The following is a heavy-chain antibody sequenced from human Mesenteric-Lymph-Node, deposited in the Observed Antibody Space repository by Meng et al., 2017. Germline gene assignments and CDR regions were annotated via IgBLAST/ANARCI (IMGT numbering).Heavy chain of an antibody. V-gene: IGHV3-15*01. CDR3: LKCCVSNGCYAGGSY. J-gene: IGHJ4*02. CDR2: IKKKGDGGTT. D-gene: IGHD2-2*01. CDR1: CFTFSDAW. Sequence: ESLEILCSASCFTFSDAWMSWVRQAPGQGPEWVGLIKKKGDGGTTVYAAPVKDRFTISREDSKNMLYLQMNGLKTEDTAIYYCLKCCVSNGCYAGGSYWGQGTLVTVSS.